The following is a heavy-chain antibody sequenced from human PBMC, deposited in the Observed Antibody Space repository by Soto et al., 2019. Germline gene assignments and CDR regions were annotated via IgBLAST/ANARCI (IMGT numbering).Heavy chain of an antibody. CDR1: GFTFSSYW. D-gene: IGHD2-15*01. CDR3: ARAGYCSGGSCYPFGMDV. V-gene: IGHV3-7*01. CDR2: IKQDGSEK. J-gene: IGHJ6*02. Sequence: AGGSLRLSCAASGFTFSSYWMSWVRQAPGKGLEWVANIKQDGSEKYYVDSVRGRFTISRDNAKNSLYLQMNSLRAEDTAVYYCARAGYCSGGSCYPFGMDVWGQGTTVTVSS.